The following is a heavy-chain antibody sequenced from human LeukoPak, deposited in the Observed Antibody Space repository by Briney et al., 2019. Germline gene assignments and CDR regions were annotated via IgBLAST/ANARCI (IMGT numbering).Heavy chain of an antibody. J-gene: IGHJ3*02. CDR3: ARDATPIFRDIVVVPAAIPYDAFDI. CDR1: GFTFSSYA. D-gene: IGHD2-2*01. Sequence: PGRSLRLSCAASGFTFSSYAMHWVRQAPGKGLEWVAVISYDGSNKYYADSVKGRFTISRDNSKNTLYLQMNSLRAEDTAVYYCARDATPIFRDIVVVPAAIPYDAFDIWGQGTMVTVSS. V-gene: IGHV3-30-3*01. CDR2: ISYDGSNK.